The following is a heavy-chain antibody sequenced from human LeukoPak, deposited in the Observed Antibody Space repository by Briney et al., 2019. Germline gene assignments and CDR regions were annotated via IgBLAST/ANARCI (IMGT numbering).Heavy chain of an antibody. D-gene: IGHD2-15*01. CDR3: AKNSGSQCYSHLDS. Sequence: PGGSLRLSCAASGFTFSSYDMSWVRQAPGKGLEWFSGTSGSGGSTYYAGSVKGRFTISRDNSKNTLYLQMNSLRVEDTAVYYCAKNSGSQCYSHLDSWGQGTLVTVSS. CDR2: TSGSGGST. CDR1: GFTFSSYD. J-gene: IGHJ4*02. V-gene: IGHV3-23*01.